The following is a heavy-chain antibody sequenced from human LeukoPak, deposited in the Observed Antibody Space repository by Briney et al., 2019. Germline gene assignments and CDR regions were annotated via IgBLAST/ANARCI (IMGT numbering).Heavy chain of an antibody. Sequence: PSETLSLTCTVSGASISSYYWSWIRQPPGKGLEWIGYIYYSGSTNYNPSLKSRVTISVDTSKNQFSLKLSSVTAADTAVYYCARHTNFDWLSNWGQGTLVTVSS. D-gene: IGHD3-9*01. CDR1: GASISSYY. CDR3: ARHTNFDWLSN. J-gene: IGHJ4*02. V-gene: IGHV4-59*08. CDR2: IYYSGST.